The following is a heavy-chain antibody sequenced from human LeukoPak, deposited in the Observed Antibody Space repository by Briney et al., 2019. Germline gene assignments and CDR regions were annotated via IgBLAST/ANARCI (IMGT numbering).Heavy chain of an antibody. CDR2: IDYSGYT. CDR3: ATCAPNRYWLGP. J-gene: IGHJ5*02. CDR1: NGSINNDY. V-gene: IGHV4-59*08. Sequence: SETLSLTCNVSNGSINNDYWLWVRQPPGKGLEWIAYIDYSGYTDYNPSVKSRVTMSIDTSKSQFTLHLRSVSAADTAIYYCATCAPNRYWLGPWGQGILVTVSS.